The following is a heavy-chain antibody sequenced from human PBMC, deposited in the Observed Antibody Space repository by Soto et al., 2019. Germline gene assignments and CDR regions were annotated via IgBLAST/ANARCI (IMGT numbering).Heavy chain of an antibody. CDR1: GFTFSSYA. CDR2: ISGSGGST. CDR3: AKDLGWNPSSFDY. V-gene: IGHV3-23*01. J-gene: IGHJ4*02. D-gene: IGHD1-1*01. Sequence: EVQLLESGGGLVQPGGSLRLSCAASGFTFSSYAMSWVRQAPGKGLEWVSAISGSGGSTYYADSVKGRFTISRDNSKNTMYLQMNSLRPEDTAVYYCAKDLGWNPSSFDYWGQGTLVTVSS.